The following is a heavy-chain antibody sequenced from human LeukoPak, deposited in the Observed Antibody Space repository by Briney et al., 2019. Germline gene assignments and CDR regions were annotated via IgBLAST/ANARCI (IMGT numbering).Heavy chain of an antibody. V-gene: IGHV1-69*05. CDR2: IIPIFGTA. Sequence: SVKVSCKASGGAFSSYAISWVRQAPGQGLEWMGGIIPIFGTANYAQKFQGRVTITTDESTSTAYMELSSLRSEDTAVYYCARDVSSWFDPWGQGTLVTVSS. CDR3: ARDVSSWFDP. D-gene: IGHD6-6*01. J-gene: IGHJ5*02. CDR1: GGAFSSYA.